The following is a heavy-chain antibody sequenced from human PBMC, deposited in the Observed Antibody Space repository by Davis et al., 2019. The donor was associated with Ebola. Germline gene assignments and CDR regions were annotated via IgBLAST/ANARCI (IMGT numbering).Heavy chain of an antibody. D-gene: IGHD5-12*01. CDR3: TTPGGQDSGYDVFDI. CDR2: INPNDGRT. Sequence: AASVKVSCKTFGYTFTSYGITWVRQAPGQGLEWMGMINPNDGRTIYAQKFQGRVTVTRDTSTTTVYMDLSSLRSEDTALYYCTTPGGQDSGYDVFDIWGKGTTVTVSS. V-gene: IGHV1-46*03. CDR1: GYTFTSYG. J-gene: IGHJ3*02.